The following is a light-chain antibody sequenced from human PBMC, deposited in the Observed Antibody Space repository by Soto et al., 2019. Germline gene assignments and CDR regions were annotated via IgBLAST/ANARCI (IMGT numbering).Light chain of an antibody. Sequence: EIVMTQSPATLSVSPGERATLSCRARQSVSSDLAWYHQKPGQAPRLLIYGASTRATGIPARFSGSGSGTEFTLTINSLQSEDFAVYYCQQYNNWPRTFGQGTMVDIK. CDR1: QSVSSD. CDR3: QQYNNWPRT. J-gene: IGKJ1*01. V-gene: IGKV3-15*01. CDR2: GAS.